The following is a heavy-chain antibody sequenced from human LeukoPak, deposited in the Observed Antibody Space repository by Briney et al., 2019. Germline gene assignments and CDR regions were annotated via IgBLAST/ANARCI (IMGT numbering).Heavy chain of an antibody. CDR1: GFTFRSYW. J-gene: IGHJ4*02. CDR2: INQEASRT. D-gene: IGHD1-14*01. V-gene: IGHV3-7*03. CDR3: AKDITFRKTGALDY. Sequence: GGSLRLSCAASGFTFRSYWMSWVRQAPGKGLEWLGHINQEASRTDHADSVKGRFTISRDNARNLLYLHMSSLRAEDTALYYCAKDITFRKTGALDYWGQGTLVTVSS.